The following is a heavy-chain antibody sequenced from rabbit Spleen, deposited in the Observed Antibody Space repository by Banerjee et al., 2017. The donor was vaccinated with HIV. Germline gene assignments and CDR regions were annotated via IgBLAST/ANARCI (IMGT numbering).Heavy chain of an antibody. CDR3: ARDGYSGYGDFNL. J-gene: IGHJ4*01. D-gene: IGHD7-1*01. V-gene: IGHV1S45*01. CDR1: ASSFSSIYW. Sequence: QEQLEESGGDLVKPEGSLTPTCTASASSFSSIYWICWARQAPGKGLEWIACIATAIGDTYYASWAKGRFTISKTSSATVTLQMTSLTAADTASYFCARDGYSGYGDFNLWGQGTLVTVS. CDR2: IATAIGDT.